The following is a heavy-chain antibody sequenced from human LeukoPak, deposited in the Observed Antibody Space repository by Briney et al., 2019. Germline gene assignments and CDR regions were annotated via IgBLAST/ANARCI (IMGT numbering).Heavy chain of an antibody. Sequence: ASVKVSCKASGYTFTGYYMHWVRQAPGQGLEWMGWINPNSGGTNYAQKFQGRVTMTRDTSISTAYMELSRLRSDGTAVYYCARMYQLLLGAYYYGMDVWGQGATVTVSS. D-gene: IGHD2-2*01. CDR1: GYTFTGYY. CDR2: INPNSGGT. CDR3: ARMYQLLLGAYYYGMDV. J-gene: IGHJ6*02. V-gene: IGHV1-2*02.